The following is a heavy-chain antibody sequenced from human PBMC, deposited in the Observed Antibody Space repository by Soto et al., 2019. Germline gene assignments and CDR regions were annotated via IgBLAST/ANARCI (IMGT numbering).Heavy chain of an antibody. CDR1: GFTFSSYS. CDR2: ISSSSSYI. V-gene: IGHV3-21*04. J-gene: IGHJ5*02. CDR3: AKLVVVVAATSDSIWFDP. D-gene: IGHD2-15*01. Sequence: GGSLRLSCAASGFTFSSYSMNWVRQAPGKGLEWVSSISSSSSYIYYADSVKGRFTISRDNSKNTLYLQMNSLRAEDTAVYYCAKLVVVVAATSDSIWFDPWGQGTLVTVSS.